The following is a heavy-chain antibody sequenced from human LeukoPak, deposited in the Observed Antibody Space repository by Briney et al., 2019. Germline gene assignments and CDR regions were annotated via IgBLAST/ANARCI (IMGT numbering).Heavy chain of an antibody. CDR2: ISGSGGST. V-gene: IGHV3-23*01. D-gene: IGHD3-16*02. Sequence: GGSLRLSCAASGFTFSSYAMSWVRQAPGKGLERVSAISGSGGSTYYADSVKGRFTISRDNAKNSLYLQMNSLRAEDTAVYYCARDRDYVWGSYRSLDAFDIWGQGTMVTVSS. CDR3: ARDRDYVWGSYRSLDAFDI. J-gene: IGHJ3*02. CDR1: GFTFSSYA.